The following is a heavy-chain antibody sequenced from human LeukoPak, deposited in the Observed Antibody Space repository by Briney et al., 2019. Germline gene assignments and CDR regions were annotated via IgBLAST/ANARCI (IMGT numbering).Heavy chain of an antibody. Sequence: GGSLRISCAASGFTFSSYAMSWVRQAPGKGLEWVSAISGSGGSTYYADSVKGRFTISRDNSKNTLYLQMNSLRAEDTAVYYCAKGKGVVPAAIRGGNWFDPWGQGTLVTVSS. J-gene: IGHJ5*02. V-gene: IGHV3-23*01. CDR3: AKGKGVVPAAIRGGNWFDP. D-gene: IGHD2-2*01. CDR1: GFTFSSYA. CDR2: ISGSGGST.